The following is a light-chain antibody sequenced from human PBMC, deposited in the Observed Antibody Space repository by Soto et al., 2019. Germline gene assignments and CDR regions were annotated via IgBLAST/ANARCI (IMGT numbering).Light chain of an antibody. J-gene: IGLJ1*01. CDR3: SSYTSSSTPCV. Sequence: SALTQPASVSGSPGQSITISCTGTSSDVGGYNYVSWYQQHPGKAPELMIYDVSNRPSGVSNRFSGSKSGNTASLTISGLQAEDEADYYCSSYTSSSTPCVFGTGTKVTVL. CDR2: DVS. CDR1: SSDVGGYNY. V-gene: IGLV2-14*01.